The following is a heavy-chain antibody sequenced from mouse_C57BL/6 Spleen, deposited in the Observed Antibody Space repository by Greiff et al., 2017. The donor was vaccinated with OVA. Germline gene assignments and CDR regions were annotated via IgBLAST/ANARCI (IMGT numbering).Heavy chain of an antibody. CDR1: GYTFTNYW. CDR3: ARSGTTVVATKYYYAMDY. D-gene: IGHD1-1*01. J-gene: IGHJ4*01. Sequence: QVQLQQSGAELVRPGPSVKMSCKASGYTFTNYWIGWAKQRPGHGLEWIGDIYPGGGYTNYNEKFKGKATLTADKSSSTAYMQFSSLTSEDSAIYYCARSGTTVVATKYYYAMDYWGQGTSVTVSS. CDR2: IYPGGGYT. V-gene: IGHV1-63*01.